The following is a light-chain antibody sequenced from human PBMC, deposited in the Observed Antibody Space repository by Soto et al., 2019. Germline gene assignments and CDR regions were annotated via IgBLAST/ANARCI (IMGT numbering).Light chain of an antibody. Sequence: DLQMTQSPSSLSASVGDRVTITCRASQSISSYLNWYQQKPGKAPKLLIYAASSLQSGVPSRFSGSGSWTDFTLTISSLQPEDISTYYCQQSYSTPGTFGQGTKMEIK. CDR1: QSISSY. J-gene: IGKJ2*01. V-gene: IGKV1-39*01. CDR3: QQSYSTPGT. CDR2: AAS.